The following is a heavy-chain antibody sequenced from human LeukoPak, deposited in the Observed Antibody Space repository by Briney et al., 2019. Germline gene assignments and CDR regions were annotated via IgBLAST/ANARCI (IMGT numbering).Heavy chain of an antibody. CDR3: AKTRWELGDAFDI. Sequence: GGSLRLSCAASGFTFSSYGMHWVRQAPGKGLEWVAFIRSDGSNKYYADSVKGRFTISRDNSKLYLQMNSLRAEDTALYYCAKTRWELGDAFDIWGQGTMVTVSS. D-gene: IGHD1-26*01. V-gene: IGHV3-30*02. CDR1: GFTFSSYG. CDR2: IRSDGSNK. J-gene: IGHJ3*02.